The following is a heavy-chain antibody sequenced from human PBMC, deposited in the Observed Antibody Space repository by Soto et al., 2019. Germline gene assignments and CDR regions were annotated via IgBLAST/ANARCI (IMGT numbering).Heavy chain of an antibody. Sequence: QVQLVQSGAEVKKPGSSVRVSCKASGTIFSSYTISWVRQAPGQGLEWMGRIIPILGETNSAQKFQGRVTLTADKSTNTAHMQLNSLRLEDTAGYYCARGLGGRMDDWGQGTTVTVSS. CDR3: ARGLGGRMDD. CDR1: GTIFSSYT. J-gene: IGHJ6*02. V-gene: IGHV1-69*08. CDR2: IIPILGET. D-gene: IGHD3-16*01.